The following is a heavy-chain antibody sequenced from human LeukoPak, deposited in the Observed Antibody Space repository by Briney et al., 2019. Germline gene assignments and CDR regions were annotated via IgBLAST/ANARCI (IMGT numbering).Heavy chain of an antibody. Sequence: KASETLSLTCTVSGGSLSSLYWSWIRQPPGKGLEWIGYIHNSGSANYNPSLKSRLTMSLDTSKNQFSLQLSSVTAADTAVYYCARDTAAARYGMDVWGQGTTVTVSS. CDR3: ARDTAAARYGMDV. J-gene: IGHJ6*02. CDR2: IHNSGSA. CDR1: GGSLSSLY. D-gene: IGHD6-13*01. V-gene: IGHV4-59*11.